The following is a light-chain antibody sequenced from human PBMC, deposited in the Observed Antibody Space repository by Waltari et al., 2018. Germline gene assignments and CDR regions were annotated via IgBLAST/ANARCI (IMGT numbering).Light chain of an antibody. CDR3: QHGYDPPYS. J-gene: IGKJ2*03. Sequence: DIELTQSPSSLSASLGDRVTITCRTSEKINNYLNWYQQKPGNAPKLLIYKASTLQIGVPSRFSGSGSGTDYTFTISSLQSEVIGTYYCQHGYDPPYSFGRGTKVEI. V-gene: IGKV1-39*02. CDR1: EKINNY. CDR2: KAS.